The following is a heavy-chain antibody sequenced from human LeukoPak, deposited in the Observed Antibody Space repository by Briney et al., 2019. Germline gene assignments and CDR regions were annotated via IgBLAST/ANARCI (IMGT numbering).Heavy chain of an antibody. CDR1: EFMFSTSW. CDR3: AELGITMIGGV. D-gene: IGHD3-10*02. Sequence: PGGSLRLSCVASEFMFSTSWMNWVRQAPGKGLEWVSYISSSGSTIYYADSVKGRFTISRDNAKNSLYLQMNILRAEDTAVYYCAELGITMIGGVWGKGTTVTISS. V-gene: IGHV3-48*03. CDR2: ISSSGSTI. J-gene: IGHJ6*04.